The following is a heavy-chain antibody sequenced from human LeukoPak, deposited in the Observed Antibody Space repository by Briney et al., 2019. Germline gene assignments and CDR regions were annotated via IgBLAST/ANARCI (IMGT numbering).Heavy chain of an antibody. J-gene: IGHJ6*02. CDR2: ISSSGSTI. V-gene: IGHV3-11*01. CDR3: AREKVLRFLEWLSPYGMDV. CDR1: GFTFSDYY. D-gene: IGHD3-3*01. Sequence: GGSLRLSCAASGFTFSDYYMSWIRQAPGKGLEWVSYISSSGSTIYYADSVKGRSTISRDNAKNSPYLQMNSLRAEDTAVYYCAREKVLRFLEWLSPYGMDVWGQGTTVTVSS.